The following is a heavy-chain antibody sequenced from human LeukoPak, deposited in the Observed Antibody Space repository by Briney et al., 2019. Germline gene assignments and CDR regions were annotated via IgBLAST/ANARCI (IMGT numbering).Heavy chain of an antibody. CDR2: ISSSGSTI. CDR3: ARDRGHSSSRFQH. Sequence: GGSLRLSCAASGFTFSSYSMNWVRQAPGKGLEWVSYISSSGSTIYYADSVKGRFTISRDNAKNSLYLQMNSLRAEDTAVYYCARDRGHSSSRFQHWGQGTLVTVSS. D-gene: IGHD6-13*01. CDR1: GFTFSSYS. J-gene: IGHJ1*01. V-gene: IGHV3-48*04.